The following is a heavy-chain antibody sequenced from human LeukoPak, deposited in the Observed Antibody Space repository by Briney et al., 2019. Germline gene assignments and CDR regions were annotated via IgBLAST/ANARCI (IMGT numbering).Heavy chain of an antibody. CDR3: AKDPAMVKYYFDY. D-gene: IGHD5-18*01. CDR2: IRYDGSNK. CDR1: GFTFSSYG. V-gene: IGHV3-30*02. J-gene: IGHJ4*02. Sequence: PGGSPRLSCAASGFTFSSYGMHWVRQAPGKGLEWVAFIRYDGSNKYYADSVKGRFTISRDNSKNTLYLQMNSLRAEDTAVYNCAKDPAMVKYYFDYWGQRTLVTVSS.